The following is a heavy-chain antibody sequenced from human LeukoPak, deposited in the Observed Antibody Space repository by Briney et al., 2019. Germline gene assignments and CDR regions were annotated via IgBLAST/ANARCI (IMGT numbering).Heavy chain of an antibody. J-gene: IGHJ4*02. CDR2: IYYSGST. CDR3: ARAGSSGKVDY. CDR1: GGSISNYY. V-gene: IGHV4-59*01. D-gene: IGHD3-22*01. Sequence: SETLSPTCTVSGGSISNYYWSWIRQPPGKGLEWVGYIYYSGSTIYNPSLKSRVTISVVTSKNQFSLKLNSVTAADTAVYYCARAGSSGKVDYWGQGTPVTVSS.